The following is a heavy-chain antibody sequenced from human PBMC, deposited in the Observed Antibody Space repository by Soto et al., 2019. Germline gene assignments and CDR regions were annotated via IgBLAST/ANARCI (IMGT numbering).Heavy chain of an antibody. Sequence: QVQLVESGGGVVQPGRSLRLSCAASGFTFSTYDLHWVRQAPGKGLEWVAIIWYDASNKYYVDSVKGRFTISRDNSKNTLYLEMNSLRAEDTAVYYCARSPLIDSWPVYYYYGMDVWGQGTTVTVSS. CDR2: IWYDASNK. V-gene: IGHV3-33*01. CDR1: GFTFSTYD. J-gene: IGHJ6*02. CDR3: ARSPLIDSWPVYYYYGMDV. D-gene: IGHD2-15*01.